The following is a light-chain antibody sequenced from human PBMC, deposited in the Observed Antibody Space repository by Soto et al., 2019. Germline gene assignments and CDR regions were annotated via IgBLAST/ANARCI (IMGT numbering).Light chain of an antibody. Sequence: VVMTQSPATLSLSPGERATLSCRASQSVSDSCLSWYQQKPGQAPRLLIYGASTRATGIPARFSASGSGTDFTLTISSLQPEDFAVYYCQQDYNLPPTFGQGTKVEIK. CDR1: QSVSDSC. J-gene: IGKJ1*01. CDR2: GAS. CDR3: QQDYNLPPT. V-gene: IGKV3D-7*01.